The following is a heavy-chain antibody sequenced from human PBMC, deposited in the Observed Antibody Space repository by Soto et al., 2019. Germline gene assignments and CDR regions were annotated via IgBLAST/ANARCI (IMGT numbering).Heavy chain of an antibody. CDR3: ARDRRDAAHNWFDS. V-gene: IGHV4-39*07. CDR1: GVSIIGTGWY. J-gene: IGHJ5*01. Sequence: SETLRLTCTVSGVSIIGTGWYWGLIRLPPGKGLEWIGTMFYGGSTSYNPSLKSRVTISVDTSKNQFSLKLSSVTAADTAVYYCARDRRDAAHNWFDSWGQGT. D-gene: IGHD6-6*01. CDR2: MFYGGST.